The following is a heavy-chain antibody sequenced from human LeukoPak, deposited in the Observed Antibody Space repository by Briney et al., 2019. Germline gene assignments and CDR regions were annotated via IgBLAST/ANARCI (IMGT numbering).Heavy chain of an antibody. D-gene: IGHD1-7*01. CDR2: IYTSGST. CDR3: ARDRGELRYYYGMDV. J-gene: IGHJ6*02. V-gene: IGHV4-4*07. CDR1: GGSISSYY. Sequence: SETLSLTCTVSGGSISSYYWSWIRQPAGKGLEWIGRIYTSGSTNYNPSLKSRVTMSVDTSKNQFSLKLSSVTAADTAMYYCARDRGELRYYYGMDVWGQGTTVTVSS.